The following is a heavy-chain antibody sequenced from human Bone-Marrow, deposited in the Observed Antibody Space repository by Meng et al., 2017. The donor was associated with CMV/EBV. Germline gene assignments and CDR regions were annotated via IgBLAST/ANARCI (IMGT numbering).Heavy chain of an antibody. CDR3: ARDMSNWGFYYGMDV. J-gene: IGHJ6*02. D-gene: IGHD7-27*01. CDR1: GGTFSSYA. V-gene: IGHV1-69*05. CDR2: IIPIFGTA. Sequence: SVKVSCKASGGTFSSYAISWVRQAPGQGLEWMGGIIPIFGTANYAQKFQGRVTITTDESTSTAYMELSSLRSEDTAVYYCARDMSNWGFYYGMDVCGQGTTVTVSS.